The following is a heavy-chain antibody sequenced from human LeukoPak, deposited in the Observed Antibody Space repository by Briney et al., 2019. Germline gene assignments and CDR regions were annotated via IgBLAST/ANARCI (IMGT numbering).Heavy chain of an antibody. J-gene: IGHJ6*03. CDR3: ARLDIFSYMDV. CDR1: GGSISSYY. V-gene: IGHV4-59*01. CDR2: IYYSGST. Sequence: SETLSLTCTVSGGSISSYYWSWIRQPPGKGLEWIGYIYYSGSTNYNPSLKSRVTISVDTSKNQFSLKLSSVTAAATAVYYCARLDIFSYMDVWGKGTTVTISS. D-gene: IGHD3-9*01.